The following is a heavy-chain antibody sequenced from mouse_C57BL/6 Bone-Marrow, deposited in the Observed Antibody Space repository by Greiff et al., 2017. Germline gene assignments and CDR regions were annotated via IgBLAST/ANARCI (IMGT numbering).Heavy chain of an antibody. Sequence: VQRVESGAELARPGASVKLSCKASGYTFTSYGISWVKQRTGQGLEWIGEIYPRSGNTYYNEKFKGKATLTADKSSSTAYMELRSLTSEDSAVYYCARIYGCGYWYFDVWGTGTTVTVS. J-gene: IGHJ1*03. CDR2: IYPRSGNT. CDR3: ARIYGCGYWYFDV. CDR1: GYTFTSYG. V-gene: IGHV1-81*01. D-gene: IGHD1-1*01.